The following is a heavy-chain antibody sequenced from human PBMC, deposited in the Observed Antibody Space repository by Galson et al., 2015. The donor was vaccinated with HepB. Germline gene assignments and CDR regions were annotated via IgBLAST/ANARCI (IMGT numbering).Heavy chain of an antibody. V-gene: IGHV3-11*06. CDR3: ARSMVITLLGYYYMDV. D-gene: IGHD4/OR15-4a*01. CDR2: ISSSSSYT. CDR1: GFTFSDYY. Sequence: SLRLSCAASGFTFSDYYMSWLRQAPGKGLEWVSSISSSSSYTNYADSVKGRFTISRDNAKNSLYLQMNSLRAEDTAVYYCARSMVITLLGYYYMDVWGTGTTVTVSS. J-gene: IGHJ6*03.